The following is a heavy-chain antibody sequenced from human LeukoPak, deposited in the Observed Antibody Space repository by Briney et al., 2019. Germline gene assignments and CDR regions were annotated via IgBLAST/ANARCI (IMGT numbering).Heavy chain of an antibody. Sequence: PSETLSLTCTVSGGSISSYYWSWIRQPPGKGLEWIGYIYYSGSTNYNPSLKSRVTISVDTSKNQFSLKLSSVTAADTAVYYCARCGYSYGYQDAFDIWGQGTMVTVSS. V-gene: IGHV4-59*12. CDR1: GGSISSYY. CDR3: ARCGYSYGYQDAFDI. J-gene: IGHJ3*02. D-gene: IGHD5-18*01. CDR2: IYYSGST.